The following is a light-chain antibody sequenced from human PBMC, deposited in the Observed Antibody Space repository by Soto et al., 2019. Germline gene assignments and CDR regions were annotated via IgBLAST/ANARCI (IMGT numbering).Light chain of an antibody. Sequence: QSALTQPASVSGSPGQSLTISCTGTSSDVGGYNYVSWYQLHPGKAPKLMIHEVSERPSGVSNRFSGSKSGNTASLTISGLQAEDEADYYCASYASSVTYVFGSGTKVTVL. J-gene: IGLJ1*01. CDR1: SSDVGGYNY. CDR3: ASYASSVTYV. CDR2: EVS. V-gene: IGLV2-14*01.